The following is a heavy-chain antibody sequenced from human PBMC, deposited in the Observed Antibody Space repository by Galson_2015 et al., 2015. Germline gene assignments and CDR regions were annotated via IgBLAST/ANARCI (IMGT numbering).Heavy chain of an antibody. CDR3: ARTKLGVYWYFDL. D-gene: IGHD7-27*01. CDR2: IGSGGAT. V-gene: IGHV3-13*01. J-gene: IGHJ2*01. Sequence: SLRLSCAVSGFSFSNYDMHWARQAPGKGLEWVSGIGSGGATYYPDSVKGRFTISRENAKKSFYLQMNSLRAGDTALYYCARTKLGVYWYFDLWGRGTVVAVSS. CDR1: GFSFSNYD.